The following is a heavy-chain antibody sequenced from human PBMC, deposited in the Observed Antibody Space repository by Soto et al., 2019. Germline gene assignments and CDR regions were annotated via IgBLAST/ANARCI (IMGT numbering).Heavy chain of an antibody. J-gene: IGHJ5*02. D-gene: IGHD2-21*01. Sequence: SETLSLIFAVYGASLSDNYCNWLRQPPGKGLEWIGEINHSGNTNSNPSLRSRVTISIDTYKNQLSLNLRSVSAADTAVYYCARARGEFYXWGQGTPVTVSX. CDR3: ARARGEFYX. CDR1: GASLSDNY. CDR2: INHSGNT. V-gene: IGHV4-34*01.